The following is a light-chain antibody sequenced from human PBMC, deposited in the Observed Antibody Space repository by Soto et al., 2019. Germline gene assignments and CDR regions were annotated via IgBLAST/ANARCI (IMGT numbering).Light chain of an antibody. CDR2: RAS. V-gene: IGKV1-5*03. CDR1: QSISSW. Sequence: DIQMTQSPSTLSASVGDRVTITCRASQSISSWLAWYQQKPGTAPKLLIYRASSLETGVPSRFSGSGSGAEFTLTISSLQPDDVATYYCQHYDTYSGTFGPGTEVDIK. J-gene: IGKJ3*01. CDR3: QHYDTYSGT.